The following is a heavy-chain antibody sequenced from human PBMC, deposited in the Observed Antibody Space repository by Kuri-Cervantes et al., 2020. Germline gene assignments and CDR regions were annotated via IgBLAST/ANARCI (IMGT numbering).Heavy chain of an antibody. CDR2: IYYSGST. J-gene: IGHJ4*02. D-gene: IGHD3-3*01. CDR3: ARHQTSTIFGVVIISPPDY. Sequence: GSLRLSCTVSGGSISSYYWSWIRQPPGKGLEWIGYIYYSGSTYYNPSLKSRVTISVDTSKNQFSLKLSSVTAADTAVYYCARHQTSTIFGVVIISPPDYWGQGTLVTGSS. CDR1: GGSISSYY. V-gene: IGHV4-59*08.